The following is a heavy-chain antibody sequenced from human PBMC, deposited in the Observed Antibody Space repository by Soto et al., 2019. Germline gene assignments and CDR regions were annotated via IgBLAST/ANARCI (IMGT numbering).Heavy chain of an antibody. Sequence: LRLSCAASGFTFGSFAMTWVRQAPGKGLEWVSVISGSGGSTYYADSVKGRFTISRDNSRSTLYLQMNSLRAEDTAVYYCVKDESGSYSYFDYWGQGTQVTVSS. CDR2: ISGSGGST. CDR3: VKDESGSYSYFDY. J-gene: IGHJ4*02. V-gene: IGHV3-23*01. D-gene: IGHD1-26*01. CDR1: GFTFGSFA.